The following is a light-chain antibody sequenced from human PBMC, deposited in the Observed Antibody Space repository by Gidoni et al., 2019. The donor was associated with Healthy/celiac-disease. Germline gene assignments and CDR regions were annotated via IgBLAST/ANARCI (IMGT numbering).Light chain of an antibody. Sequence: ELVFTQSPATLPLSPGERATLSCRASQSVSSYLAWYQQKPGQAPRLLIYDASNRATGIPARFSGSGSGTDFTLTISSLEPEDFAVYYCQQRSNWPTFGGGTKVEIK. CDR2: DAS. J-gene: IGKJ4*02. V-gene: IGKV3-11*01. CDR1: QSVSSY. CDR3: QQRSNWPT.